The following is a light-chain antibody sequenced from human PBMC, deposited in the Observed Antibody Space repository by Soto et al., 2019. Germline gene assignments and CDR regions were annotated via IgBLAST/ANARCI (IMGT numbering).Light chain of an antibody. CDR3: QQYYSSPRT. CDR1: QSVLYSSTNKNY. J-gene: IGKJ1*01. CDR2: LAS. Sequence: DIVLTQSPDSLAVSLGERATINGKSSQSVLYSSTNKNYLAWYQQKPGQPPKVLIYLASTRESGVPERFSGSGSGTDCTLTKRSVQAEDVAVYYCQQYYSSPRTFGQGTNVEI. V-gene: IGKV4-1*01.